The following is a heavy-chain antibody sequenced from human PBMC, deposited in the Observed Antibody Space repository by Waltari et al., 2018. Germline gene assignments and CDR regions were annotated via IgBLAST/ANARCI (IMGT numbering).Heavy chain of an antibody. D-gene: IGHD3-10*01. CDR1: GFGFSASD. V-gene: IGHV3-21*03. Sequence: ELQLVESGGGLVKPGGSLRLTCAASGFGFSASDMNWVRQAPGRGLEWVSSIGGGSRTYIFYADSVKGRFTISRDNAKNSLYLQMNSLRAGDTAVYYCTRDLYGSGGDWFDPWGQGTLVSVSS. CDR2: IGGGSRTYI. J-gene: IGHJ5*02. CDR3: TRDLYGSGGDWFDP.